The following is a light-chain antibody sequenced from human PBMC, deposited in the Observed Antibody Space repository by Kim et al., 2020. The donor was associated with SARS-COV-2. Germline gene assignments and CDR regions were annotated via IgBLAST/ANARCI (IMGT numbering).Light chain of an antibody. CDR3: QVWDSSSDHPV. CDR1: NVGSKR. J-gene: IGLJ2*01. Sequence: APGRTTRITCERTNVGSKRMRGDQQKPGQAALLVIYYDSHRPSGIPERCSGSNSGNTATLTISRVEAGDEADYYCQVWDSSSDHPVFGGGTQLTVL. V-gene: IGLV3-21*04. CDR2: YDS.